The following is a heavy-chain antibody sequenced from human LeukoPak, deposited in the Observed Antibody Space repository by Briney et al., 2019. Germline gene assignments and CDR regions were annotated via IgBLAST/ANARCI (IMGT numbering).Heavy chain of an antibody. Sequence: GGSLRLSCGASGFRFSSYAISWVRQAPGKGLEWVSGISGSGDSTYYADSVRGRFTISRDNSKNTLYLQMNNLRAEDTAVYYCAKARDVTTVTPVDYWGQGTLVTVSS. CDR2: ISGSGDST. CDR1: GFRFSSYA. V-gene: IGHV3-23*01. CDR3: AKARDVTTVTPVDY. D-gene: IGHD4-17*01. J-gene: IGHJ4*02.